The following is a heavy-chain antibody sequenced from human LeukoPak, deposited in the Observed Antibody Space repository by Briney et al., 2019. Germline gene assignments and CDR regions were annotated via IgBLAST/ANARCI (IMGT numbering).Heavy chain of an antibody. CDR1: GYTFTGYY. J-gene: IGHJ4*02. CDR3: GRDFRDSLDY. Sequence: ASVKVSCKASGYTFTGYYMHWVRQAPGQGLEWMGWINPDSGGTNFAQKFQGRVTMTRETCISTAYMELSRLRSDDTAVYYCGRDFRDSLDYWGQGTLVTVSS. V-gene: IGHV1-2*02. CDR2: INPDSGGT.